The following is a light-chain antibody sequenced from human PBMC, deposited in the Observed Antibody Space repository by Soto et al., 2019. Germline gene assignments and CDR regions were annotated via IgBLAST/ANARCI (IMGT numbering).Light chain of an antibody. V-gene: IGLV3-1*01. J-gene: IGLJ1*01. CDR1: KLGGKY. Sequence: SYELTQPPSVSVSPGQTASISCSGDKLGGKYASWYQQKPGQSPVLVIYQDNKRPSGIPERFSGSNSGSTATLTISGTQAMDEADYYCQAWDSSTAFYVFGTGTKLTVL. CDR2: QDN. CDR3: QAWDSSTAFYV.